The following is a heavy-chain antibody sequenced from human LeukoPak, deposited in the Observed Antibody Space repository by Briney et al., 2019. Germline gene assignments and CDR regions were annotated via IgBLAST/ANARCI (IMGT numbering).Heavy chain of an antibody. CDR3: ARGSPSSSPLDY. D-gene: IGHD6-13*01. V-gene: IGHV3-21*01. CDR2: ITSSSSYI. J-gene: IGHJ4*02. CDR1: GFTFSSYS. Sequence: PGGSLRLSCAASGFTFSSYSMNWVRQAPGKGLEWVSSITSSSSYIYYADSVKGRFTISRDNAKNSLYLQMNSLRAEDTAVYYCARGSPSSSPLDYWGQGTLVTVSS.